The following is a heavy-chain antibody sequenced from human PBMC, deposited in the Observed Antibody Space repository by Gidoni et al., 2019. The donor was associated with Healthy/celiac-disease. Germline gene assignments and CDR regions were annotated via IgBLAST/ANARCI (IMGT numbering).Heavy chain of an antibody. CDR3: TRDSGYSYGYYYFDY. V-gene: IGHV3-49*03. CDR2: IRSKAYGGTT. CDR1: GFTFGDYA. Sequence: EVQLVESGGGLVQPGRSLRLSCTASGFTFGDYAMRWFRQAPGKGLEWVGFIRSKAYGGTTEYAASVKGRFTISRDDSKSIAYLQMNSLKTEDTAVYYCTRDSGYSYGYYYFDYWGQGTLVTVSS. J-gene: IGHJ4*02. D-gene: IGHD5-18*01.